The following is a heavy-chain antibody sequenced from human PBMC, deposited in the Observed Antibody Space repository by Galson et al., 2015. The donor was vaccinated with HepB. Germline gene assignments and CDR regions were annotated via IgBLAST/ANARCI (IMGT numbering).Heavy chain of an antibody. Sequence: SLRLSCAASGFTFSSYSMNWVRQAPGKGLEWVSSISSSSSYIYYADSVKGRFTISRDNAKNSLYLQMNSLRAEDTAVYYCARDLFAERGGMDVWGQGTTVTVSS. J-gene: IGHJ6*02. CDR1: GFTFSSYS. V-gene: IGHV3-21*01. CDR3: ARDLFAERGGMDV. CDR2: ISSSSSYI. D-gene: IGHD1-14*01.